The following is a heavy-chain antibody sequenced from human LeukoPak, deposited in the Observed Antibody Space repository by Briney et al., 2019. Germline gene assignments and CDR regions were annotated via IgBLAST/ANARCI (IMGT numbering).Heavy chain of an antibody. CDR1: GFTFSSYG. CDR2: ISYDGSNK. Sequence: GRSLRLSCAASGFTFSSYGMHWVRQAPGKGLEWVAVISYDGSNKYYADSVKGRFTISRDNSKNTLYLQMNSLRAEDTAVYYCAEAGYSSGWYGGYFDYWGQGTLVTVSS. J-gene: IGHJ4*02. CDR3: AEAGYSSGWYGGYFDY. V-gene: IGHV3-30*18. D-gene: IGHD6-19*01.